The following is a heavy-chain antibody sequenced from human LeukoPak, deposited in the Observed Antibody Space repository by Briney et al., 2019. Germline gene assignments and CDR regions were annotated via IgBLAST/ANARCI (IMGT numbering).Heavy chain of an antibody. J-gene: IGHJ4*02. D-gene: IGHD2-2*01. CDR1: GFTFSSYG. CDR3: ARDTSSYYTIGY. CDR2: IWYDGSNK. Sequence: PGGSLRLSCAASGFTFSSYGMHWVRQAPGKGLEWVAVIWYDGSNKYYADSVKGRFTISRDNSKNTLYLQMNSLRAEDTAVYYCARDTSSYYTIGYWGQGTLVTVSA. V-gene: IGHV3-33*01.